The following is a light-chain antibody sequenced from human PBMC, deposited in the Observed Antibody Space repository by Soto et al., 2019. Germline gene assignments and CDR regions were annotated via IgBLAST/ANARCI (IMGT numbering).Light chain of an antibody. CDR3: ATWDSNLRAVV. J-gene: IGLJ2*01. CDR1: ISNIGVNY. CDR2: EHN. Sequence: QYVLTQPPSVSAAPGLKVTISCSGSISNIGVNYVSWYQQVPGTAPKLLIYEHNKRPSGIPDRFSGSTSGTSATLGITGLQTGDEGDYYCATWDSNLRAVVFGGGTKLNVL. V-gene: IGLV1-51*01.